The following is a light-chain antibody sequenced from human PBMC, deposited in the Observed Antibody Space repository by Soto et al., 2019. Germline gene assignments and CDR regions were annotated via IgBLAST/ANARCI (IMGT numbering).Light chain of an antibody. J-gene: IGLJ3*02. CDR3: SSYTSSSTWV. V-gene: IGLV2-14*01. CDR2: DVS. Sequence: QSVLTQPASVSGSPGQSITISCTGTSSDVGGYNYVSWYQQHPGKAPKLMIYDVSNRPSGVSNRFSDSKSGNTASLTISGIQAEDEADYYCSSYTSSSTWVFGGGTKLTVL. CDR1: SSDVGGYNY.